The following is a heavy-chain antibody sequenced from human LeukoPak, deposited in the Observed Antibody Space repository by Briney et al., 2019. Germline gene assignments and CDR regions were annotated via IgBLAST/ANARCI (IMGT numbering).Heavy chain of an antibody. CDR1: GYTFTGYY. D-gene: IGHD6-13*01. J-gene: IGHJ4*02. Sequence: GASVKVSCKASGYTFTGYYIHWIRQAPGQGLEWLGWIRPYNGATSYAQKFQGRVTMTRDTSISTAYMELSRLRSDDTAVYYCARYTSPGIAAAGTVDYWGQGTLVTVSS. CDR3: ARYTSPGIAAAGTVDY. CDR2: IRPYNGAT. V-gene: IGHV1-2*02.